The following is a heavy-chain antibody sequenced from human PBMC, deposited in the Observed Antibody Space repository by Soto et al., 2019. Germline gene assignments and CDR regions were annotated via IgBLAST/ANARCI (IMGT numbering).Heavy chain of an antibody. CDR3: ASAYCGGDCYSPNWYFDL. V-gene: IGHV4-31*03. D-gene: IGHD2-21*02. Sequence: QVQLQESGGGLVKPSQTLSLTCTVSGGSISSGGYYWSWIRQHPGKGLEWIGYIYYSGSTYYNPSLESRVTISVDTSKNQFSLKLSSVAAADTAVYYCASAYCGGDCYSPNWYFDLWGRGTLVTVSS. J-gene: IGHJ2*01. CDR2: IYYSGST. CDR1: GGSISSGGYY.